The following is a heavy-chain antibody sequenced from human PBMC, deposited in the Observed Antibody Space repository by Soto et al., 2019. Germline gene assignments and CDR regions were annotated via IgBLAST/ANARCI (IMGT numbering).Heavy chain of an antibody. D-gene: IGHD4-17*01. CDR1: GFTFSSYG. CDR2: IWYDGSNK. CDR3: ARGSTVTKYRLDY. J-gene: IGHJ4*02. V-gene: IGHV3-33*01. Sequence: QVQLVESGGGVVQPGRSLRLSCAASGFTFSSYGMHWVRQAPGKGLEWVAVIWYDGSNKYYADSVKGRFTISRDNSKNTLYLRMNSLRAEDTAVYYCARGSTVTKYRLDYWGQGTLVTVSS.